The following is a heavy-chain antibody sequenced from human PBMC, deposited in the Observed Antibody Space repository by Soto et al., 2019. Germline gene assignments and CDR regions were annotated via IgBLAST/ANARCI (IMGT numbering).Heavy chain of an antibody. D-gene: IGHD6-19*01. CDR1: GYAFTCYY. J-gene: IGHJ4*02. Sequence: SEQVSLRASGYAFTCYYMHLVRQAPGQGLEWMGWVNPNSGGTNYAQKFQGRVTMTRDTSISTAYMELSRLRSDDTAVYYCARDSLAVAGGDRINFDYRGQGTLVTVSS. CDR3: ARDSLAVAGGDRINFDY. V-gene: IGHV1-2*02. CDR2: VNPNSGGT.